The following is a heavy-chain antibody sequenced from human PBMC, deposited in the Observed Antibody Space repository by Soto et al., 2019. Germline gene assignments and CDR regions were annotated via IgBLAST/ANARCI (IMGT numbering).Heavy chain of an antibody. D-gene: IGHD6-13*01. V-gene: IGHV4-34*01. CDR1: GGSFSGYY. J-gene: IGHJ4*02. CDR2: INHSGST. CDR3: ARGARLISSSWYSGPIAPYYFDY. Sequence: SETLSLTCAVYGGSFSGYYWSWIRQPPGKGLEWIGEINHSGSTNYNPSLKSRVTISVDTSKNQFSLKLSSVTAADTAVYYCARGARLISSSWYSGPIAPYYFDYWGQGTLVTVSS.